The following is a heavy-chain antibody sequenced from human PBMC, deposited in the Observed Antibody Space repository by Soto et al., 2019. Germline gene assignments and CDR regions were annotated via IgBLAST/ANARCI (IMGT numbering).Heavy chain of an antibody. Sequence: ASVKVSCKASGYTFTSYGISWVRQAPGQGLERMGWFSAYNGNTNYAQKLQGRVTMTTDTSTSTAYMELRSLRSDDTAVYYCARDLVGRYDFWSGYYTGSNWFDPWGQGTLVTVSS. D-gene: IGHD3-3*01. J-gene: IGHJ5*02. CDR3: ARDLVGRYDFWSGYYTGSNWFDP. V-gene: IGHV1-18*01. CDR2: FSAYNGNT. CDR1: GYTFTSYG.